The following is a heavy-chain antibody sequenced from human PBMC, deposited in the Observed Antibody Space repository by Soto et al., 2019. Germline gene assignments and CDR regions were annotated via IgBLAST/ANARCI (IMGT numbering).Heavy chain of an antibody. V-gene: IGHV1-18*04. CDR2: ISPYNGHT. CDR3: ARETPGYCSSTSCYKPAPFGMDV. CDR1: GYIFTGYG. Sequence: ASVKVSCKASGYIFTGYGISWVRQAPGQGLEWMGWISPYNGHTEFAQRLQGRLTLTTDTSTTTGFMELSSLRSEDTAVYYCARETPGYCSSTSCYKPAPFGMDVWGQGTTVTVSS. D-gene: IGHD2-2*02. J-gene: IGHJ6*02.